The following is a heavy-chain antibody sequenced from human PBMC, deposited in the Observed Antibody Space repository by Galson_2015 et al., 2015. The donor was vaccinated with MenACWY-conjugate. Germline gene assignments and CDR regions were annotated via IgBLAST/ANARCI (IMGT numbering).Heavy chain of an antibody. D-gene: IGHD2-8*01. J-gene: IGHJ4*02. CDR2: IKQDGGEK. CDR3: ARKVNGFDY. CDR1: GFTFSSYW. Sequence: SLRLPCAASGFTFSSYWMYWVRQAPGQGLEWVAIIKQDGGEKYYVDSVKGRFTISRDNAKNSLYLQMNSLRAEDTAVYYCARKVNGFDYWGQGTLVTVSS. V-gene: IGHV3-7*03.